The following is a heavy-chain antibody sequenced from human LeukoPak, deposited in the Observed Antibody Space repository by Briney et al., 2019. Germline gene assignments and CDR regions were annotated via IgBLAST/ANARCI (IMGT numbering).Heavy chain of an antibody. CDR1: GFTLSDYA. Sequence: GGSLRLSCAASGFTLSDYAMSWVCQAPGKGLEWVSGIGFSGETTFYADSVRGRFIISRDNSNNTLYLQMNSLRDEDTAVYFCAKDEFSRFVTNYYMDVWGTGTTVTVSS. CDR2: IGFSGETT. J-gene: IGHJ6*03. D-gene: IGHD4-17*01. CDR3: AKDEFSRFVTNYYMDV. V-gene: IGHV3-23*01.